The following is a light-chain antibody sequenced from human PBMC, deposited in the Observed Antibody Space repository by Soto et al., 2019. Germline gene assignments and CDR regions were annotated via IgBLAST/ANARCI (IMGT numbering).Light chain of an antibody. CDR1: QSISSW. Sequence: DIQMTQSPSTLSASVGDSVTITCRASQSISSWLAWYQQKPGKAPKLLIYDASSLESGVPSRFSGSGSGTEFTLTISSLQPDDFATYYCQQYNSYSPMYTFGQGTRLEI. J-gene: IGKJ5*01. V-gene: IGKV1-5*01. CDR2: DAS. CDR3: QQYNSYSPMYT.